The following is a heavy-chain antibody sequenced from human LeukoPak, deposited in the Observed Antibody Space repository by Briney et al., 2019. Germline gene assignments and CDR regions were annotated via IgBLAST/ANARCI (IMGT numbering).Heavy chain of an antibody. D-gene: IGHD3-10*01. CDR1: GGSIISYY. Sequence: PSEALSLTCTVSGGSIISYYWSWIRQPPGRGLEWIGSIYYSGSTNYNPSLKSRVTISVDTSKIQFSLKLHSVTPADTAVYYCARDLVAGGFDYWGQGTLVTVSS. V-gene: IGHV4-59*01. CDR2: IYYSGST. CDR3: ARDLVAGGFDY. J-gene: IGHJ4*02.